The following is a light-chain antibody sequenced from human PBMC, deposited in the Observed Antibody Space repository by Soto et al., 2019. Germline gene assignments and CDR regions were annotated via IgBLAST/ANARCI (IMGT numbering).Light chain of an antibody. CDR1: RSDIGAGYD. CDR2: GDS. Sequence: QSVLTQPPSVSGAPGQGVTIPCSGSRSDIGAGYDVHWYQQVPGTAPKLLIYGDSNRPSGVPDRFSGSKSGTSASLAITGLQAEDEADYYCQTYDTSLRASVFGGGTQLTVL. V-gene: IGLV1-40*01. J-gene: IGLJ7*01. CDR3: QTYDTSLRASV.